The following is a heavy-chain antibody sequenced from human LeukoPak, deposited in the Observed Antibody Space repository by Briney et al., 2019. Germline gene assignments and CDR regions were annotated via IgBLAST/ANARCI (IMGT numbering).Heavy chain of an antibody. J-gene: IGHJ4*02. D-gene: IGHD3-16*01. CDR2: ISNNGGYT. V-gene: IGHV3-23*01. Sequence: GGSLRLSCAASGFTFSSSAMSWVRQAPGKGLEWVSAISNNGGYTYYADSVQGRFTISRDNSKNTLYLQMNSLRAEDTAVYYCARGGYDYWGQGTLVTVSS. CDR1: GFTFSSSA. CDR3: ARGGYDY.